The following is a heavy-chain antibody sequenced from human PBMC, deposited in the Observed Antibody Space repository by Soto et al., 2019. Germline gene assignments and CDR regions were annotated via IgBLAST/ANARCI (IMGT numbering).Heavy chain of an antibody. V-gene: IGHV4-61*01. D-gene: IGHD4-17*01. CDR1: GGSVTSGNYY. J-gene: IGHJ4*02. CDR2: IYYGGST. CDR3: ARESYGDYVY. Sequence: QVHLQESGPGLVKPSETLSLTCNVSGGSVTSGNYYWSWIRQSPGKGLEWMGYIYYGGSTDYNPSLTSRVTISVDTSKPQFFLTLKSVTAADTAVYYCARESYGDYVYWGQGILVSVSS.